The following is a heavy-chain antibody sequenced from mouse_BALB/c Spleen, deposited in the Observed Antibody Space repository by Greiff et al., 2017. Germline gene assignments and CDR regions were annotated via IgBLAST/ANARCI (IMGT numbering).Heavy chain of an antibody. D-gene: IGHD2-4*01. CDR1: GFSLTSYG. V-gene: IGHV2-9*02. CDR2: IWAGGST. Sequence: VMLVESGPGLVAPSQSLSITCTVSGFSLTSYGVHWVRQPPGKGLEWLGVIWAGGSTNYNSALMSRLSISKDNSKSQVFLKMNSLQTDDTAMYYCARRGYDYDGGDAMDYWGQGTSVTVSS. J-gene: IGHJ4*01. CDR3: ARRGYDYDGGDAMDY.